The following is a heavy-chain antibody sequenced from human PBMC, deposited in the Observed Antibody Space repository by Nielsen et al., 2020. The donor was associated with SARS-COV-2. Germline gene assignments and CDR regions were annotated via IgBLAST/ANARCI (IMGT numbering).Heavy chain of an antibody. V-gene: IGHV3-66*03. D-gene: IGHD4-17*01. CDR1: GFTVSSNY. Sequence: GESLKISCAASGFTVSSNYMSWVRQAPGKGLEWVSVIYSCGSTYSADSVKGRFTISRDNSKNTLYLQMNSLRAEDTAVYYCAKDGGPYGDYAETGLYYYYGMDVWGQGTTVTVSS. CDR3: AKDGGPYGDYAETGLYYYYGMDV. CDR2: IYSCGST. J-gene: IGHJ6*02.